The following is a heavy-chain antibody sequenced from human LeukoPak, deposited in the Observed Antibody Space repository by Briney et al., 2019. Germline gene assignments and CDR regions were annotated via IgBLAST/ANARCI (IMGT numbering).Heavy chain of an antibody. V-gene: IGHV4-34*01. CDR3: ARGARGYSYGYKRPWFDP. J-gene: IGHJ5*02. CDR2: INHSGST. CDR1: GGSFSGYY. Sequence: SETLSLTCAAYGGSFSGYYWSWIRQPPGKGLEWIGEINHSGSTNYNPSLKSRVTISVDTSKNQFSLKLSSVTAADTAVYYCARGARGYSYGYKRPWFDPWGQGTLVTVSS. D-gene: IGHD5-18*01.